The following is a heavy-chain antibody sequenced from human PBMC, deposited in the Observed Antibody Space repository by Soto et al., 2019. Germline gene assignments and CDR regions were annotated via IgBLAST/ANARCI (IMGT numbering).Heavy chain of an antibody. J-gene: IGHJ6*02. CDR1: GGTFSSYA. D-gene: IGHD2-2*01. Sequence: QLQLVQSGAEVKKPGSSVKVSCKASGGTFSSYAISWVRQAPGQGLEWMGGIIPISGTANYAQKFQGRVTITADESTSTVYMGLRSLRSEDTAVYFCARSQGSSTSLEIYYYYYYGMDVWGQGTKVTVSS. CDR2: IIPISGTA. CDR3: ARSQGSSTSLEIYYYYYYGMDV. V-gene: IGHV1-69*01.